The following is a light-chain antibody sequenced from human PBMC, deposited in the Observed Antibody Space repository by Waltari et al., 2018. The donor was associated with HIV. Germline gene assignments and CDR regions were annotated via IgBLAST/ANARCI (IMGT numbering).Light chain of an antibody. J-gene: IGLJ3*02. CDR1: SSDVGVSSY. CDR3: SSYTTSSTLVV. V-gene: IGLV2-14*01. Sequence: QSALPQPASVSASPGQSITISCTATSSDVGVSSYVSWYQQHPGKAPKLMIFEVSYRPSGVSSRFSGSKSGNTASLTISGLRAEDEADYYCSSYTTSSTLVVFGGGTRLTVL. CDR2: EVS.